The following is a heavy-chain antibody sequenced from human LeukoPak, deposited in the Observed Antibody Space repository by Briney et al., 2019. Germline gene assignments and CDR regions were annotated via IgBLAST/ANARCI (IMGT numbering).Heavy chain of an antibody. V-gene: IGHV5-51*01. J-gene: IGHJ4*02. CDR2: IYPGDSDT. CDR3: ARTARGYSGYVYYFDY. D-gene: IGHD5-12*01. Sequence: GESLKISCKGSGYSFTSYWIGWVRQLPGKGLEWMGIIYPGDSDTRYSPSFQGQVTISADKSISTAYLQWSSLKASDTAMYYCARTARGYSGYVYYFDYWGQGTLVTVSS. CDR1: GYSFTSYW.